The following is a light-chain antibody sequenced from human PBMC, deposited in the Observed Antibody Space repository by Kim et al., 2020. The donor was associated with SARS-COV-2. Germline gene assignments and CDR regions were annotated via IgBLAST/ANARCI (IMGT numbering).Light chain of an antibody. J-gene: IGKJ4*01. V-gene: IGKV3-11*01. CDR3: QHRGSEPLT. Sequence: EIVLTQSPATLSLSPGERATLSCRASQSVGNYLAWYQHKPGQAPRLLIYDVFKRATGIPGRFSGSGSGTDFTLTINSLEPEDFAVYYCQHRGSEPLTFGGGTKVDIK. CDR1: QSVGNY. CDR2: DVF.